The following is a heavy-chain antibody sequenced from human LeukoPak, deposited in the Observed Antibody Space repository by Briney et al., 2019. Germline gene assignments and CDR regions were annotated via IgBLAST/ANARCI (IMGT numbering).Heavy chain of an antibody. D-gene: IGHD1-26*01. V-gene: IGHV4-59*08. CDR2: IYYSGST. CDR3: ARVSIIVGAQGGYYFDY. Sequence: SETLSLTCTVSGGSISSYYWSWIRQPPGKGLEWIGYIYYSGSTNYNPSLKSRVTISVDTSKNQFSLKLSSVTAADTAVYYCARVSIIVGAQGGYYFDYWGQGTLVTVSS. J-gene: IGHJ4*02. CDR1: GGSISSYY.